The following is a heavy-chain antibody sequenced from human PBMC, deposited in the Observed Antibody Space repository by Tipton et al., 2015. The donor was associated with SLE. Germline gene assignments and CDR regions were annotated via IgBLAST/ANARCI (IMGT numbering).Heavy chain of an antibody. Sequence: SLRLSCAASGFTFSNYAMSWVRQAPGKGLEWVSAITGSGDRTYYIDSVKGRFTISRDNSKNSLYLQMNGLRAEDTAVYYCARSPVDYWNGYSAWGQGTLVAVS. CDR1: GFTFSNYA. V-gene: IGHV3-23*01. CDR2: ITGSGDRT. J-gene: IGHJ4*02. CDR3: ARSPVDYWNGYSA. D-gene: IGHD3-3*01.